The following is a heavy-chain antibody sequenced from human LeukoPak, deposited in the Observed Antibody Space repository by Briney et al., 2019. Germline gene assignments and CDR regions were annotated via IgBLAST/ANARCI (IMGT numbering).Heavy chain of an antibody. D-gene: IGHD1-26*01. Sequence: GASVKVSCKASGYTFTSYDINWVRQATGQGLEWMGWMNPNSGNTGYAQKFQGRVTMTRNTSISTAYMELSSLRSEDTAVYYCARDPSPFYSGSYLGFDPWGQGTLVTVSS. CDR2: MNPNSGNT. V-gene: IGHV1-8*01. CDR3: ARDPSPFYSGSYLGFDP. J-gene: IGHJ5*02. CDR1: GYTFTSYD.